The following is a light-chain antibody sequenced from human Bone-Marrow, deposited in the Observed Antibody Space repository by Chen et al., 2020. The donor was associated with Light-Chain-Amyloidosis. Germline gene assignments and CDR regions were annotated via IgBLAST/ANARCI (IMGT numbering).Light chain of an antibody. CDR1: SGDVGAYNY. CDR3: NSYTTSDTYV. Sequence: QSALTQPASVSGSPGQSITISCTGTSGDVGAYNYVSWYQQHPGKAPKLLIYDVSNPPSGVSNRFSGSKPGNTASLTISGLQAEDEADYYCNSYTTSDTYVFGTGTEVTVL. CDR2: DVS. V-gene: IGLV2-14*03. J-gene: IGLJ1*01.